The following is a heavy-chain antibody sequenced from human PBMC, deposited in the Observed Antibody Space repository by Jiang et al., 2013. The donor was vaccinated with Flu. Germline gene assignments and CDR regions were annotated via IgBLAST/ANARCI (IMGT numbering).Heavy chain of an antibody. D-gene: IGHD2-15*01. J-gene: IGHJ6*02. CDR3: ARGVVVAAYSYYGMDV. CDR2: TYYRSKWYN. CDR1: GDSVSSNSAS. V-gene: IGHV6-1*01. Sequence: QTLSLTCAISGDSVSSNSASWNWIRQSPSRGFEWLGRTYYRSKWYNDYAVSVKSRITINPDTSKNQFSLQLNSVTPEDTAVYYCARGVVVAAYSYYGMDVWGQGTTVTVSS.